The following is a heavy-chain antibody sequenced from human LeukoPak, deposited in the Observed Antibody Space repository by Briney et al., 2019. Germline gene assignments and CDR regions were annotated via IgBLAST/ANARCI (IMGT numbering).Heavy chain of an antibody. Sequence: FGTPSLTCAVYGGAFRGYYWGWVRPPPREGVGGVGGIKHKGSTNYNPSLKSRVTISVDTSKNQFSLKLSSVTAADTAVYYCARVDGGHCSSTSCYGGIDYWGQGTLVTVSS. CDR2: IKHKGST. V-gene: IGHV4-34*01. CDR1: GGAFRGYY. D-gene: IGHD2-2*01. CDR3: ARVDGGHCSSTSCYGGIDY. J-gene: IGHJ4*02.